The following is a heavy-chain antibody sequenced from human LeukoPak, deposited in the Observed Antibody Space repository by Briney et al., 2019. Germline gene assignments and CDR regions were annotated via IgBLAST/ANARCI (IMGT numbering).Heavy chain of an antibody. V-gene: IGHV3-23*01. J-gene: IGHJ4*02. CDR3: AKGTSGGSYYALGY. D-gene: IGHD1-26*01. CDR2: ISVSGGTT. CDR1: GFTFSDAW. Sequence: PGGSLRLSCVGSGFTFSDAWMSWVRQAPGKGLEWVSDISVSGGTTNYADSVKGRFTISRDNSNNMLYLQMNSLRAEDTAVYYCAKGTSGGSYYALGYWGQGTLVTVSS.